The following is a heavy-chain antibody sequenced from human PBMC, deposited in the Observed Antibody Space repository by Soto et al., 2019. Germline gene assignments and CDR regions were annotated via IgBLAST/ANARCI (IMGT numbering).Heavy chain of an antibody. CDR3: ARVGRCTNGVCPIPYFDY. J-gene: IGHJ4*02. CDR1: GFTFSSSS. D-gene: IGHD2-8*01. V-gene: IGHV3-21*01. Sequence: PGGSLRLSCAASGFTFSSSSMNWVRQSPGTGPEWVSSVSSSGSVIYYADSVKGRFTISRDTAKNTLYLQMDSLTAEDTAVYYCARVGRCTNGVCPIPYFDYWGQGTLVTVSS. CDR2: VSSSGSVI.